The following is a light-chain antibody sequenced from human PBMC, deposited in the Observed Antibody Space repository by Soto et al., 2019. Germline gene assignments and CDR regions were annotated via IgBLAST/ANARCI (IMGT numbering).Light chain of an antibody. CDR2: GAS. V-gene: IGKV3-20*01. CDR1: QSISSY. J-gene: IGKJ4*02. CDR3: QQCSSSPRT. Sequence: EIALTQSPATLSLSPGERATLSCRASQSISSYLGWYQQKPGQAPRLLIYGASSRATGIPDRFSGSGSGTDFTLTISTLEPEDFAVYYCQQCSSSPRTFGEGTKVDIK.